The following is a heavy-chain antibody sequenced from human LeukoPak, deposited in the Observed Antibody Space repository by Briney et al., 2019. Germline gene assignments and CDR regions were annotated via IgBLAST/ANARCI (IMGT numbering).Heavy chain of an antibody. Sequence: PGGSLRLSCAASGFTFSSYWMTWVRHAPGKGVEWWANIKHDGSEEYYVDSVKGRFTISRDNAKSSLYLQMNSRRAADTAVYYCARTLGYCSSTNCFLTFDYWGQGTLVTVSS. CDR3: ARTLGYCSSTNCFLTFDY. CDR2: IKHDGSEE. CDR1: GFTFSSYW. V-gene: IGHV3-7*04. J-gene: IGHJ4*02. D-gene: IGHD2-2*01.